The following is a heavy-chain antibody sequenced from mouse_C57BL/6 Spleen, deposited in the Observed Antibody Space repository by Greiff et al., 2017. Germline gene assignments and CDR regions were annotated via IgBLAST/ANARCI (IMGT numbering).Heavy chain of an antibody. D-gene: IGHD4-1*01. Sequence: EVKLVESGGGLVKPGGSLKLSCAASGFTFSSYTMSWVRQTPEKRLEWVATISGGGGNTYYPDSVKGRFTISRDNAKNTLYLQMSSLRSEDTALYYCARRLGRYFDYWGQGTTLTVSS. CDR2: ISGGGGNT. V-gene: IGHV5-9*01. J-gene: IGHJ2*01. CDR3: ARRLGRYFDY. CDR1: GFTFSSYT.